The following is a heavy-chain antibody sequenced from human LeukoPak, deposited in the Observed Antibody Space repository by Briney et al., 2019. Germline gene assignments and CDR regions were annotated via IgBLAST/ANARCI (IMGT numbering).Heavy chain of an antibody. CDR2: IPYDGSSQ. D-gene: IGHD3-10*01. CDR3: ARGFGESAFDI. CDR1: GFTFSDYA. J-gene: IGHJ3*02. V-gene: IGHV3-30-3*01. Sequence: QTGGSLRLSCAAPGFTFSDYAMHWVRQAPGKGLEWVAVIPYDGSSQYYADSVKGRFTISRDNSKTTLFLQVISLRPEDTAVYYCARGFGESAFDIWGQGTMVTVSS.